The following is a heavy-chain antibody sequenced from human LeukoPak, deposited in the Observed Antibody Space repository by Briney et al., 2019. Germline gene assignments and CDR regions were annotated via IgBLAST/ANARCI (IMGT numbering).Heavy chain of an antibody. CDR3: AREYGSGSYYAGWDDY. D-gene: IGHD3-10*01. V-gene: IGHV3-7*04. CDR1: GFTFSSYW. J-gene: IGHJ4*02. CDR2: IKQDGSEK. Sequence: GGSLRLSCAASGFTFSSYWMSWVRQAPGKGLEWVANIKQDGSEKYYVDSVKGRFTISRDNAKNSLYLQMNSLGAEDTAVYYCAREYGSGSYYAGWDDYWGQGTLVTVSS.